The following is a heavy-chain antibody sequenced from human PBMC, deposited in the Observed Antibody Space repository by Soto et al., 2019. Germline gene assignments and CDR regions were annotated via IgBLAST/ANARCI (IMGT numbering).Heavy chain of an antibody. D-gene: IGHD6-6*01. CDR2: ISGSGGTI. CDR3: AKDQVAARRYYYYGMDV. V-gene: IGHV3-23*01. J-gene: IGHJ6*02. CDR1: GFTCSNYA. Sequence: EVQLLESGGGLVQPGGSLRLSCAASGFTCSNYAMSWVRQAPGKGLEWVSGISGSGGTIYYADSVKGRFTISRDNSKNTLYLQMHSLRAEDTAIYFCAKDQVAARRYYYYGMDVWGQGTTVTVSS.